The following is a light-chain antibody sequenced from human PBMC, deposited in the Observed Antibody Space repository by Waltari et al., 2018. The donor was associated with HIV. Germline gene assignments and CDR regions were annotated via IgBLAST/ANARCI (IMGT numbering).Light chain of an antibody. CDR3: SSYTGSTTVV. Sequence: QSALTQPASVSGSPGRSITISCPGTSSDIGGYNYVAWYQQHPGKAPKLMIYEVSNRPSGVSSRFSGSKSGNTASLTISGLQAEDEADYYCSSYTGSTTVVFGGGTKVTVL. V-gene: IGLV2-14*03. J-gene: IGLJ2*01. CDR2: EVS. CDR1: SSDIGGYNY.